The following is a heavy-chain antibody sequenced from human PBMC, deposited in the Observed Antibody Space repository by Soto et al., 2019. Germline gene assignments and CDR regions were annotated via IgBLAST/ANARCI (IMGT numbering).Heavy chain of an antibody. D-gene: IGHD5-12*01. CDR2: ISYDGSEK. Sequence: GGSLRLSCRVSGFTFNNSGMHWVRQAPGKGLEWMAVISYDGSEKHYADSMKGRLTVSRDNSKNTLNLQMNSLRAEDTATYYCVKDRVPGAYGHYYGMDVWGQGTTVTVS. CDR3: VKDRVPGAYGHYYGMDV. V-gene: IGHV3-30*18. CDR1: GFTFNNSG. J-gene: IGHJ6*02.